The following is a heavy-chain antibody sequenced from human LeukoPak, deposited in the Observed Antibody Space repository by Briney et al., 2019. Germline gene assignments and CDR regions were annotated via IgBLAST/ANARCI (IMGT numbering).Heavy chain of an antibody. CDR3: ARNHSGYPQRGTFDI. J-gene: IGHJ3*02. CDR1: GYTFTSYA. V-gene: IGHV1-3*01. D-gene: IGHD5-12*01. Sequence: ASVKVSCKASGYTFTSYAMHWVRQAPGQRLEWMGWINAVNGNTKYSQKFQGRVTITRDTSARTAYMELTSVRSEDPAVYYCARNHSGYPQRGTFDIWGQGTMVTVSS. CDR2: INAVNGNT.